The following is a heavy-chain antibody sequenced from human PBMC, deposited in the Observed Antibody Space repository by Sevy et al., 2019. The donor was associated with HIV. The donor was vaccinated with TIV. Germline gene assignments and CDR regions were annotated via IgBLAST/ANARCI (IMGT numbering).Heavy chain of an antibody. CDR3: GRGVTMIRGGGYYFDY. V-gene: IGHV1-69*13. D-gene: IGHD3-22*01. CDR1: GGTFSSYA. CDR2: FIPIFGTT. Sequence: ASVKVSCKASGGTFSSYAIHWVRQAPGQGLEWMGGFIPIFGTTNYAQKFQGRVTITADESTSTSKMELSSLRSEDTAVYYCGRGVTMIRGGGYYFDYWGQGTLVTVSS. J-gene: IGHJ4*02.